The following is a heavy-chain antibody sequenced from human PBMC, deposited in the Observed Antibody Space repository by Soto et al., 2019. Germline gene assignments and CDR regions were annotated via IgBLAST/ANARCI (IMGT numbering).Heavy chain of an antibody. CDR1: GYTFTSYG. Sequence: ASVKVSCKASGYTFTSYGISWVRQAPGQGLEWMGWISAYNGNTNYAQKFQGRVTMTTNTSTSTAYMELSSLRSEDTAVYYCARTLYGDNVDYWGQGTLVTVSS. CDR2: ISAYNGNT. D-gene: IGHD4-17*01. J-gene: IGHJ4*02. V-gene: IGHV1-18*01. CDR3: ARTLYGDNVDY.